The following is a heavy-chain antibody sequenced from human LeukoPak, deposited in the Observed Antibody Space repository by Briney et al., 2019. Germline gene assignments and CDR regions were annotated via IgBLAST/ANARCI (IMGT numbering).Heavy chain of an antibody. D-gene: IGHD6-13*01. V-gene: IGHV3-7*01. CDR3: ARVKAAAGKDYFDY. Sequence: PGGSLRLSCAASGFTFSSYWMSWVRQAPGKGLEWVANIKQDGSEKYYVDSVKGRFTISRDNAKNSLSLQMNSLRAEDTAVYYCARVKAAAGKDYFDYWGQGTLVTVSS. CDR1: GFTFSSYW. J-gene: IGHJ4*02. CDR2: IKQDGSEK.